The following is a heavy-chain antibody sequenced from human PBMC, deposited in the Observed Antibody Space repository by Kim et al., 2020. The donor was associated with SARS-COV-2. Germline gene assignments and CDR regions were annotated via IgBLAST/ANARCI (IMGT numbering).Heavy chain of an antibody. V-gene: IGHV3-7*01. CDR3: ARGKLGY. J-gene: IGHJ4*02. Sequence: DRSEKYYVAPGKGRFTNSRDNAKNSLYLQMNSLRAEDTAVYYCARGKLGYWGQGTLVTVSS. CDR2: DRSEK.